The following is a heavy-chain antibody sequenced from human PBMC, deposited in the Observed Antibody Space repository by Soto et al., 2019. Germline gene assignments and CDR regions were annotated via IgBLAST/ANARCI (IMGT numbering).Heavy chain of an antibody. J-gene: IGHJ5*02. CDR3: ARDRSEGYCSGGSCYQWGWFDP. CDR1: GGSISSYY. CDR2: IYTSGST. D-gene: IGHD2-15*01. Sequence: QVQLQESGPGLVKPSETLSLTCTVSGGSISSYYWSWIRQPAGKGLEWIGRIYTSGSTNYNPSLKSRVTMSVDPSKHQFSLKLSSVTAADTAVYYCARDRSEGYCSGGSCYQWGWFDPWGQGTLVTVSS. V-gene: IGHV4-4*07.